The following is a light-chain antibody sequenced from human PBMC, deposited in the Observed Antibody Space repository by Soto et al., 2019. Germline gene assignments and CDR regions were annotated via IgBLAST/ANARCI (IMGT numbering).Light chain of an antibody. CDR1: ISDVCGYNY. J-gene: IGLJ1*01. CDR2: EVS. CDR3: ISYTSSSTSYG. V-gene: IGLV2-14*01. Sequence: QSLLTQPSSVGGSPGQSITISCTGTISDVCGYNYVAWYQQHPGKVTRLMIYEVSNRPSGVSNRFYGSTSGSTASLTISGLQAEDEADYYYISYTSSSTSYGFGTGTKVTV.